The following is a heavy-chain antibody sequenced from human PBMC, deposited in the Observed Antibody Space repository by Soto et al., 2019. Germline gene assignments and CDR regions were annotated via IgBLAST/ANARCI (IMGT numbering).Heavy chain of an antibody. CDR2: LFGNGGGI. Sequence: EVQLLESGGGLVQTGGSLRLSCAASGFTFSTYAMSWVRQAPGKGLEWVSGLFGNGGGISYADSVKGRFTISRDNSNNMLYLQMHSLRVEDTAVYYCAKDRQPDGLWPFDHWGQGTLVTVSS. D-gene: IGHD2-8*01. J-gene: IGHJ4*02. CDR3: AKDRQPDGLWPFDH. V-gene: IGHV3-23*01. CDR1: GFTFSTYA.